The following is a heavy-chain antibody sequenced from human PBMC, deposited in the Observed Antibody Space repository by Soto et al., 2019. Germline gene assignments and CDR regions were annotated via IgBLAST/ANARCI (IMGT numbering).Heavy chain of an antibody. CDR3: ARRNIAIDY. J-gene: IGHJ4*02. D-gene: IGHD3-16*02. CDR2: IYYSGST. CDR1: GGSISSYY. V-gene: IGHV4-59*01. Sequence: QVQLQESGPGLVKPSETLSLTCTVSGGSISSYYWSWIRQPPGKGLEWIGYIYYSGSTNCNPSLKSRVTISVDTSKNQFSLKLSSVTAADTAVYYCARRNIAIDYWGQGTLVTVSS.